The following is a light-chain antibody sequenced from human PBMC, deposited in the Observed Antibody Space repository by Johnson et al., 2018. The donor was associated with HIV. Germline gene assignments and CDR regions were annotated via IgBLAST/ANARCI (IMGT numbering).Light chain of an antibody. CDR1: SYNIGNNY. CDR2: AKN. J-gene: IGLJ1*01. Sequence: QSILTQPPSVSAAPGQKVTISCSGSSYNIGNNYVSWYQQLPGTAPKLLIYAKNKRPSGVPDRFSGSKSGTSATLGITGLQTGAEADYYCGTWDSSLSAYVSGTGTKVTVL. V-gene: IGLV1-51*01. CDR3: GTWDSSLSAYV.